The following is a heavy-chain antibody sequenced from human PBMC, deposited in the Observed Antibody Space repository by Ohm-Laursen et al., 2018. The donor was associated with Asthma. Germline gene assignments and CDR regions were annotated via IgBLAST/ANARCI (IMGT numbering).Heavy chain of an antibody. V-gene: IGHV3-48*01. Sequence: SLRLSCAASGFTFSFYTMNWVRQAPGKGLEWVSNINSDGSTIYYADSVKGRFTISRDNAKNPLYLQMNSLRGEDTAVYYCARGSFDEYGDYPFDSWGQGTLVTVSS. CDR3: ARGSFDEYGDYPFDS. J-gene: IGHJ4*02. D-gene: IGHD4-17*01. CDR2: INSDGSTI. CDR1: GFTFSFYT.